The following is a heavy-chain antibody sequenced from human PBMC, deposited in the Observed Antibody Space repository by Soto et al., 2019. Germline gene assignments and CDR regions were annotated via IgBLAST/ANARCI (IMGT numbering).Heavy chain of an antibody. V-gene: IGHV4-34*01. CDR1: GGSFSGYY. J-gene: IGHJ4*02. D-gene: IGHD3-10*01. Sequence: QVQLQQWGAGLLKPSETLSLTCAVYGGSFSGYYWSWIRQPPGKGLEWIGEINHSGSTNYNPSLKRRVTISVDTSKNQFSLKLSSVTAADTAVYYCARGGPYGSGKAMGYWGQGTLVTVSS. CDR3: ARGGPYGSGKAMGY. CDR2: INHSGST.